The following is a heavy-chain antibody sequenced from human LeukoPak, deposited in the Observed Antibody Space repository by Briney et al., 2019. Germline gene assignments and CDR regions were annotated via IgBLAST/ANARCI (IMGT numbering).Heavy chain of an antibody. D-gene: IGHD3-16*01. V-gene: IGHV4-38-2*01. Sequence: SETLSLTCAVSGYSISRGYSGGWIRQPPGKGLEWIGNMYHSESTHYNPSLKSRATISPDTSKNHFSLKLPSLTASDTAVYYCARFDHVWETHGMDSFDLWGQGTMVTVSS. CDR3: ARFDHVWETHGMDSFDL. J-gene: IGHJ3*01. CDR2: MYHSEST. CDR1: GYSISRGYS.